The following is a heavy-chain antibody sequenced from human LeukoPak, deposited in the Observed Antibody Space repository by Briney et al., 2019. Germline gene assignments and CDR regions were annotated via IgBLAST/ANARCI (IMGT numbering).Heavy chain of an antibody. CDR1: GGSISSYY. CDR2: IYYSGST. D-gene: IGHD4-17*01. J-gene: IGHJ4*02. V-gene: IGHV4-59*08. CDR3: AGSVTPNAYDY. Sequence: PSETLSLTCTVSGGSISSYYWSWIRQPPGKGLEWIGYIYYSGSTNYNPSLKSRVTISVDTSKNQFSLKLSSVTAADTAVYYCAGSVTPNAYDYWGQGTLVTVSS.